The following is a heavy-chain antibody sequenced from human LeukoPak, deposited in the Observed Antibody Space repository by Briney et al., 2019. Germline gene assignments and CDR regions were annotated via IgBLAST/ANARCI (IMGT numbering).Heavy chain of an antibody. D-gene: IGHD3-22*01. J-gene: IGHJ4*02. CDR2: IYPGDSDT. CDR3: ARLYYYDSSGYPHLYFDY. CDR1: GYSFTSYW. V-gene: IGHV5-51*01. Sequence: GESLKISCKGSGYSFTSYWIGWVRQMPGKGLEWMGIIYPGDSDTRYSPSFQGQVTISADKSISAAYLQWSSLKASDTAMYYCARLYYYDSSGYPHLYFDYWGQGTLVTVSS.